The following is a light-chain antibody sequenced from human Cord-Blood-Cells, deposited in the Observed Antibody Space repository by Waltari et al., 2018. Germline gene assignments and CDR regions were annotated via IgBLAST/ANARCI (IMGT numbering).Light chain of an antibody. CDR3: RQYNNWPPIT. Sequence: EIVMTQSPATLSASPGERATLSCRASQSVSSNLAWYQQKPGQVPRLLIDGASTRPTGSPARFSGSGSVTEFTLTNNSLQSEGFGVYYCRQYNNWPPITFGQGTRLEIK. V-gene: IGKV3-15*01. CDR2: GAS. CDR1: QSVSSN. J-gene: IGKJ5*01.